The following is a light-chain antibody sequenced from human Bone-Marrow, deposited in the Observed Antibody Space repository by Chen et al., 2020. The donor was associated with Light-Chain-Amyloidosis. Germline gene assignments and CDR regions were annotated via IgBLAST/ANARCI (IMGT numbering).Light chain of an antibody. V-gene: IGLV1-44*01. J-gene: IGLJ3*02. CDR2: SNN. CDR1: SHNVGGIT. CDR3: AHWDDSMMGRL. Sequence: QSVLTQPPSASVTPGQRVTISCSGNSHNVGGITVNWYKKVPGTAPKLLIYSNNKRPSGVPDRFSGSKSGTSASLAISGLQSEEEADYYCAHWDDSMMGRLFGGGTKLTVL.